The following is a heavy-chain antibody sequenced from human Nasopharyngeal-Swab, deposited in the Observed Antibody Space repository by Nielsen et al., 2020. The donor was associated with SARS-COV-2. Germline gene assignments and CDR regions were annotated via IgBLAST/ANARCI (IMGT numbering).Heavy chain of an antibody. Sequence: VRQAPGKGLEWVAVIWYDGSNKYYADSVKGRFTISRDNSKNTLYLQMNSLKTEDTAVYYCTTAGCSSTSCYYYYYYGMDVWGQGTTVTVSS. CDR3: TTAGCSSTSCYYYYYYGMDV. V-gene: IGHV3-33*01. D-gene: IGHD2-2*01. J-gene: IGHJ6*02. CDR2: IWYDGSNK.